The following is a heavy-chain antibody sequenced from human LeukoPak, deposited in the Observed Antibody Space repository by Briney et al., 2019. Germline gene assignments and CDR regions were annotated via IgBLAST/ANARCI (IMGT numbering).Heavy chain of an antibody. CDR2: MNPNSGST. Sequence: GASVKVSCKASGYTFTGYYMHWVRQAPGQGLEWMGWMNPNSGSTGYAQKFQGRVTMTRNTSISTAYMELSSLRYEDTAVYYCATDYTDYSLDYWGQGTLVTVSS. CDR1: GYTFTGYY. J-gene: IGHJ4*02. V-gene: IGHV1-8*02. D-gene: IGHD4-11*01. CDR3: ATDYTDYSLDY.